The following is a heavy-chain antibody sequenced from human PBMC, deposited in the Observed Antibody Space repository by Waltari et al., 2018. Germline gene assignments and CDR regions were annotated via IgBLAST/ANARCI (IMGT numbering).Heavy chain of an antibody. Sequence: QVQLVQSGAEVKKPGASVKVSCKASGYTFSSYGISWVRQATGPCLEWMGWISGYNGNTNYAQKLQGRVTMTTDTSTSTAYMELRSLRSDDTAVYYCARGIMITFGGVPYYFDYWGQGTLVTVSS. J-gene: IGHJ4*02. CDR2: ISGYNGNT. CDR3: ARGIMITFGGVPYYFDY. CDR1: GYTFSSYG. D-gene: IGHD3-16*01. V-gene: IGHV1-18*01.